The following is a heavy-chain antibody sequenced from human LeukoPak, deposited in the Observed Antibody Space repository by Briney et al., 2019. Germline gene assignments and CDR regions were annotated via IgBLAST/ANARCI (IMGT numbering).Heavy chain of an antibody. J-gene: IGHJ3*02. D-gene: IGHD4-23*01. Sequence: PSETLSLTCAVYVGSFSGYYWSWLRQSPGKGLEWIGEIHHSGSTKYNPSLKSRVTISVLTSKNRFSLKLSSVTAADTAVYYCATLTGGDDAFDIWGQGTMVTVSS. V-gene: IGHV4-34*01. CDR2: IHHSGST. CDR1: VGSFSGYY. CDR3: ATLTGGDDAFDI.